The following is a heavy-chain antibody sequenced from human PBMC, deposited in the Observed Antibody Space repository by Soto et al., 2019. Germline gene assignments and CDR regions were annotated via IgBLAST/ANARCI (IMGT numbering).Heavy chain of an antibody. V-gene: IGHV3-48*03. CDR2: ISRSSTTM. J-gene: IGHJ6*02. CDR3: AKNKVGNRDAIDV. Sequence: EVQLVESGGGLVQPGGSLRLSCAASGFTFSTCEMNWVRQAPGKGLEWVSYISRSSTTMYYADSVEGRFTISRDNANNSLYLQMNSLRAEDTAVYYCAKNKVGNRDAIDVWGQGTTVTIS. CDR1: GFTFSTCE.